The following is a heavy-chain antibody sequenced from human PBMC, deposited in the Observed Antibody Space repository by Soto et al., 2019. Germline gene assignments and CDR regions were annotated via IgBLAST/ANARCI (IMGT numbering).Heavy chain of an antibody. Sequence: QVQLVQSGAEVKKPGSSVKVSCKASGGTFSSYAISWVRQAPGEGLEWMGGIIPIFRTPDYAQKFQGRVTITTDESARTAYMELSSLRSEDTAVYYCAIDKYRQRLGGHYYYIMVVLGQGTTVTVSS. CDR2: IIPIFRTP. V-gene: IGHV1-69*05. CDR1: GGTFSSYA. D-gene: IGHD5-12*01. J-gene: IGHJ6*02. CDR3: AIDKYRQRLGGHYYYIMVV.